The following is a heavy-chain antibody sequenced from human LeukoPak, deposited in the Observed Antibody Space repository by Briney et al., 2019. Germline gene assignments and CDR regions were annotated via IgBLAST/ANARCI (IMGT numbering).Heavy chain of an antibody. Sequence: GASVKVSCKASGYTFTGYYMHWVRQAPGQGLEWMGRINPNSGGTNYAQKFQGRVTMTRDTSISTAYMELSRLRSDDTAVYYCATIPMYSASYSYAFDIWGQGTMVTVSS. V-gene: IGHV1-2*06. CDR1: GYTFTGYY. CDR3: ATIPMYSASYSYAFDI. J-gene: IGHJ3*02. D-gene: IGHD1-26*01. CDR2: INPNSGGT.